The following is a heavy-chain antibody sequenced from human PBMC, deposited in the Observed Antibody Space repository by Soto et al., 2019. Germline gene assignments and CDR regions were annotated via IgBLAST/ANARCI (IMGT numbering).Heavy chain of an antibody. D-gene: IGHD6-13*01. V-gene: IGHV1-18*01. CDR1: GYTFTSYG. Sequence: QVQLVQSGAEVKKPGASVKVSCKASGYTFTSYGISWVRQAPGQGLEWMGWISAYNGNTNYAQKLQGRVTMTTDTSTSTAYMELRSLRSDDTAVYYCARDMKYRSISWYASLSFQHWGQGTLVTVSS. J-gene: IGHJ1*01. CDR3: ARDMKYRSISWYASLSFQH. CDR2: ISAYNGNT.